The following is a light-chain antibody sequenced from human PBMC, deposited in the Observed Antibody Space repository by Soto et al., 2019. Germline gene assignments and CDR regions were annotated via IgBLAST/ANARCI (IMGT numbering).Light chain of an antibody. CDR1: QSVNNW. Sequence: DIQMTQYPSTLSAYVGEIVTIYCRASQSVNNWLAWYQRKPGKAPKIRIHDASTLESGIQSRFSDSGSGTEFTLTIRSLKPEEFATYDCQQYNSYWTFGQGTKVDIK. V-gene: IGKV1-5*01. J-gene: IGKJ1*01. CDR3: QQYNSYWT. CDR2: DAS.